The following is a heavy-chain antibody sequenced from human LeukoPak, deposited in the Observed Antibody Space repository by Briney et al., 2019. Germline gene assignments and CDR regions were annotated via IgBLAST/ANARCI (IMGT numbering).Heavy chain of an antibody. D-gene: IGHD1-26*01. V-gene: IGHV4-34*01. CDR3: ARRHSGSYAY. Sequence: SETLSLTCAVYGGSFSGYYWSWIRQPPGKGLEWIGEINHSGSTNYNPSLKSRVTISVDMSKNQFSLKLSSVTPTDTAVYFCARRHSGSYAYWGQGTLVTVSS. CDR2: INHSGST. J-gene: IGHJ4*02. CDR1: GGSFSGYY.